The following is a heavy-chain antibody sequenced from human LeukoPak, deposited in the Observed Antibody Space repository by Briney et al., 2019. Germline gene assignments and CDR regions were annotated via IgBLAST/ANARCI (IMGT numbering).Heavy chain of an antibody. J-gene: IGHJ4*02. CDR3: AKDRVLRFVEWLLYRFDY. CDR1: GFTFSSYG. D-gene: IGHD3-3*01. V-gene: IGHV3-30*02. CDR2: IRYDGSNK. Sequence: GGSLRLSCAASGFTFSSYGMHWVRQAPGKGLEWVAFIRYDGSNKYYADSVKGRFTISRDNSKNTLYLQMNSLRAEDTAVYYCAKDRVLRFVEWLLYRFDYWGQGTLVTVSS.